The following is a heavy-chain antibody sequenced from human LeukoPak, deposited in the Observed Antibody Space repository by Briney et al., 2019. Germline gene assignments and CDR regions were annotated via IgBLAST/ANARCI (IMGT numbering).Heavy chain of an antibody. V-gene: IGHV3-21*01. Sequence: GGSLRLSCAASGFTFSSYSMNWVRQAPGKGLEWVSSISSSSSYIYYADSVKGRFTISRDNAMNSLYLQMNSLRAEDTAVYYCARDRLVVSFAPNGMDVWGQGTTVTVSS. D-gene: IGHD3-16*01. CDR2: ISSSSSYI. J-gene: IGHJ6*02. CDR3: ARDRLVVSFAPNGMDV. CDR1: GFTFSSYS.